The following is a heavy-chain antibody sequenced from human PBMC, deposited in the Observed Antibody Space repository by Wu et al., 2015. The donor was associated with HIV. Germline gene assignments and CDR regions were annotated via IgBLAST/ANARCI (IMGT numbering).Heavy chain of an antibody. J-gene: IGHJ4*02. CDR3: ARDLNSSGWYGY. CDR2: IIPIFGTA. D-gene: IGHD6-19*01. Sequence: QVQLVQSGAEVKKPGSSVKVSCKASGDSFTDYGISWVRQAPGQGLEWMGGIIPIFGTANYAQKFQGRVTITADESTSTAYMELSSLRSEDTAVYYCARDLNSSGWYGYWGQGTLVTVSS. CDR1: GDSFTDYG. V-gene: IGHV1-69*01.